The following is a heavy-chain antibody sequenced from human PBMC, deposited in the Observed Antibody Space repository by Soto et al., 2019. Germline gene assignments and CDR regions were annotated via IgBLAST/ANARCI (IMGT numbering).Heavy chain of an antibody. CDR3: AKDPGMGPGIAVTDDAFDI. Sequence: RLSCAASGFTFSSYAMSWVRLAPGKGLEWVSAISGSGGSTYYADSVKGRFTISRDNSKNTLYLQMNSLRAEDTAVYYCAKDPGMGPGIAVTDDAFDIWGQGTMVTV. J-gene: IGHJ3*02. V-gene: IGHV3-23*01. CDR1: GFTFSSYA. D-gene: IGHD6-19*01. CDR2: ISGSGGST.